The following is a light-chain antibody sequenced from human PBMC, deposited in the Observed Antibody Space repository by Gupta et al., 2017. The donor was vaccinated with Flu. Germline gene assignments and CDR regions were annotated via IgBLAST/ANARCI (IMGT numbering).Light chain of an antibody. Sequence: NFMLTQPHSVQESPGKTVTISCSRSSGSIASNYVQWYQQRPGSAPTTVSYEDNQRPSGVPDRFSGSIDSSSNSASLTISGLKTEDEADYYCQSYDSSNLWVFGGGTKLTAL. CDR1: SGSIASNY. CDR3: QSYDSSNLWV. J-gene: IGLJ3*02. V-gene: IGLV6-57*03. CDR2: EDN.